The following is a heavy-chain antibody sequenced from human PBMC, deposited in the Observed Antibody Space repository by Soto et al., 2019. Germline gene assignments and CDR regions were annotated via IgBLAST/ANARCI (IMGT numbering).Heavy chain of an antibody. J-gene: IGHJ4*02. CDR1: GGSISSSSYY. D-gene: IGHD3-3*01. CDR3: ARHQIRFLEWLPNYFDY. Sequence: SEILSLTCTASGGSISSSSYYWGWIRQPPGTGLLWIESIYYSGCTYYNPSRKSRVTISVDTSKNQFSLKLSSVTAADTAVYYCARHQIRFLEWLPNYFDYWGQGTLVTVSS. V-gene: IGHV4-39*01. CDR2: IYYSGCT.